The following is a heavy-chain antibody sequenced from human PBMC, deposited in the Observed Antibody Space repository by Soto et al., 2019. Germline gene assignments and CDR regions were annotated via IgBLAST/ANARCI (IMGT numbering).Heavy chain of an antibody. CDR2: IWYDGSNK. CDR3: ARDGYGDYDENNYFDY. D-gene: IGHD4-17*01. CDR1: GFTFSSYG. V-gene: IGHV3-33*01. Sequence: QVQLVESGGGVVQPGRSLRLSCAASGFTFSSYGMHWVRQAPGKGLEWVAVIWYDGSNKYYADSVKGRFTISRDNSQNTLYLQMNSLRAEDTAVYYCARDGYGDYDENNYFDYWGQGTLVTVSS. J-gene: IGHJ4*02.